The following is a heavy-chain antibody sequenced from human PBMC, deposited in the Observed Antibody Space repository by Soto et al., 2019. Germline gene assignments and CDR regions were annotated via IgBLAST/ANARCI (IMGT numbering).Heavy chain of an antibody. Sequence: PSETLSLTCTVSGGSISSSSYYWGWIRQPPGKGLEWIGSIYYSGSTYYNPSLKSRVTISVDTSKNQFSLKLSSVTAADTAVYYCARPNYSTSYGNWFDPWGQGTLVTVSS. CDR3: ARPNYSTSYGNWFDP. J-gene: IGHJ5*02. D-gene: IGHD6-13*01. CDR2: IYYSGST. CDR1: GGSISSSSYY. V-gene: IGHV4-39*01.